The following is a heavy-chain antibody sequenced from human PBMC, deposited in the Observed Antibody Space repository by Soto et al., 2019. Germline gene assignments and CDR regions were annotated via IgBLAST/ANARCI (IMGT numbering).Heavy chain of an antibody. D-gene: IGHD6-13*01. V-gene: IGHV1-69*01. Sequence: QVQLVQSGAEVKKPGSSVKVSCKASGGTFSSYGFSWVRQAPGQGLEWMGGIIPIFGTTNYAQKFQGRVTFTADESTSTAYMELSSLRSEDTAVYYCARNSWGISPVKIAAGWEPGHTFEIWGQGTMVTVSS. CDR3: ARNSWGISPVKIAAGWEPGHTFEI. J-gene: IGHJ3*02. CDR2: IIPIFGTT. CDR1: GGTFSSYG.